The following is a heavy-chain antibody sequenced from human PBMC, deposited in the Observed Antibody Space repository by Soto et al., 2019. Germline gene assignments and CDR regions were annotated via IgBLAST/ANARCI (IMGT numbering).Heavy chain of an antibody. CDR3: ARGGVWGSYRFPFDY. CDR2: INHSGST. J-gene: IGHJ4*02. V-gene: IGHV4-34*01. CDR1: GGSFSGYY. Sequence: ETLSLTCAVYGGSFSGYYWSWIRQPPGKGLEWIGEINHSGSTNYNPSLKSRVTISVDTSKNQFSLKLSSVTAADTAVYYCARGGVWGSYRFPFDYWGQGTLVTVSS. D-gene: IGHD3-16*02.